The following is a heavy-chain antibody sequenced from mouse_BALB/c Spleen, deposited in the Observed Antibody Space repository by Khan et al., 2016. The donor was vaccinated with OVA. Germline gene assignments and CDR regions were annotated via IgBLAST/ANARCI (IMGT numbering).Heavy chain of an antibody. CDR1: GYTFTDYA. CDR2: ISTYSGNT. V-gene: IGHV1S137*01. Sequence: QVQLQQSGPELVRPGVSVKISCKGSGYTFTDYAMYWVKQSHAKSLEWIGLISTYSGNTNYNQKFKGKATMTVDKSSSTAYMDLARLTSEDSAIYYWARPAYDGYFDYWGQGTTLTVSS. J-gene: IGHJ2*01. CDR3: ARPAYDGYFDY. D-gene: IGHD2-3*01.